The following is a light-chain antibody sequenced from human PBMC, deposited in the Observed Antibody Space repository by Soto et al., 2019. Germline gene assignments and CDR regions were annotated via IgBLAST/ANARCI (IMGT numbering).Light chain of an antibody. Sequence: QLVLTQSPSASASLGASVNLTCTLSSGHNSYAIAWHRQQPEKGPRYLMKLNSDGSHSQGDGIPDRFSGSSSGGERNLTISSLPSEDEADYYCQTWDTGIVVFGGGTKLTVL. CDR3: QTWDTGIVV. CDR2: LNSDGSH. V-gene: IGLV4-69*01. CDR1: SGHNSYA. J-gene: IGLJ2*01.